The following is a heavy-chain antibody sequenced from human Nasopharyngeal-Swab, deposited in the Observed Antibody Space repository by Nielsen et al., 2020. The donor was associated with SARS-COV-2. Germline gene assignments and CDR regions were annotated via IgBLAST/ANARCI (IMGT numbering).Heavy chain of an antibody. D-gene: IGHD3-3*01. V-gene: IGHV3-33*01. J-gene: IGHJ6*02. CDR2: IWYDGSNK. CDR3: ARVLDYDFWSDYSGVTYYYYGMDV. Sequence: VRQMPGKGLEWVAVIWYDGSNKYYADSVKGRFTISRDNSKNTLYLQMNSLRAEDTAVYYCARVLDYDFWSDYSGVTYYYYGMDVWGQGTTVTVSS.